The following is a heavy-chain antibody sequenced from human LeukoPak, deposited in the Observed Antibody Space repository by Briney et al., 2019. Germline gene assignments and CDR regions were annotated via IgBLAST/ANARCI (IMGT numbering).Heavy chain of an antibody. V-gene: IGHV4-39*01. D-gene: IGHD5-18*01. J-gene: IGHJ4*02. CDR1: GGSISSSSYS. CDR3: ARHGNRGYSYGYLA. CDR2: IYYSGST. Sequence: PSETLSLTCTVSGGSISSSSYSWGWIRQPPGKGLEWIGSIYYSGSTYYNPSLKSRVTISVDTSKNQFSLKLSSVTAADTAVYYCARHGNRGYSYGYLAWGQGTLVTVSS.